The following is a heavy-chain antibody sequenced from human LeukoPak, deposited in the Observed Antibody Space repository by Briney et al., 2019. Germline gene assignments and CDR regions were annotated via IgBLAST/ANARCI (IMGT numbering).Heavy chain of an antibody. CDR3: ARRKRITIFGAVPGSFDY. Sequence: PSETLSLTCTVSGGSISSYYWSWIRQPPGKGLEWIGYIYYSGSTYYNPSLKSRVTISVDTSKNQFSLKLSSVTAADTAVYYCARRKRITIFGAVPGSFDYWGQGTLVTVSS. J-gene: IGHJ4*02. CDR1: GGSISSYY. D-gene: IGHD3-3*01. V-gene: IGHV4-59*08. CDR2: IYYSGST.